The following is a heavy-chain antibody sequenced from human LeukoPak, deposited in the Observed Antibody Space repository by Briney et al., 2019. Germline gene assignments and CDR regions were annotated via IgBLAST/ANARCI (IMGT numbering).Heavy chain of an antibody. D-gene: IGHD3-10*01. CDR2: IIPIFGTA. Sequence: SVKVSCKASGGTFSSYAISWVRQAPGQGLEWMGRIIPIFGTANYAQKFQGRVTITTDESTSTAYMELSSLRSEDTAVYYCEVMVRGVKTSDYLGQGTPVTVSS. CDR3: EVMVRGVKTSDY. CDR1: GGTFSSYA. J-gene: IGHJ4*02. V-gene: IGHV1-69*05.